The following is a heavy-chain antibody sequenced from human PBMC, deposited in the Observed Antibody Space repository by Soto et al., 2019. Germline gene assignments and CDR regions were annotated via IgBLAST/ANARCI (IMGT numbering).Heavy chain of an antibody. CDR2: ISPSDNTI. Sequence: PGGSLRLSCAASGFIFSDYYMSWIRQAPGKGLEWVSYISPSDNTISYADSVKGRFTISRDNTKNSLYPQMNSLRAEDTAVYYCAAAAALYYWGQVNLVTVSS. CDR1: GFIFSDYY. V-gene: IGHV3-11*01. J-gene: IGHJ4*02. CDR3: AAAAALYY. D-gene: IGHD2-2*01.